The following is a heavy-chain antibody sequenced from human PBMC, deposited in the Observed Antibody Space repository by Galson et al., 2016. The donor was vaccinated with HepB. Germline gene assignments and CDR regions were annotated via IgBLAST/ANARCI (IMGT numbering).Heavy chain of an antibody. CDR1: GFTFSLYS. Sequence: SLRLSCAASGFTFSLYSMNWVRQSPGEGLEWISYIDRGGSNIKYADSVKGRFTISRDDAKDSLYLQMNVLAVEDTAVYYCASDSVTGVIPDYYGWGQGTRVTVSS. CDR2: IDRGGSNI. V-gene: IGHV3-48*01. D-gene: IGHD3-22*01. CDR3: ASDSVTGVIPDYYG. J-gene: IGHJ4*02.